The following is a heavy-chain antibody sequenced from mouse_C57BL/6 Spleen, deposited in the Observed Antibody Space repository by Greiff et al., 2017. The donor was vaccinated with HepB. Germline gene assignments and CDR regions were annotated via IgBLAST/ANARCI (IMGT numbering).Heavy chain of an antibody. V-gene: IGHV1-9*01. J-gene: IGHJ2*01. CDR1: GYTFTGYW. CDR3: ARPYYFGRDY. CDR2: SLPGSGST. Sequence: QVQLQQSGAELMKPGASVKLSCKAPGYTFTGYWIEWVRQRPGHGLDGIGESLPGSGSTNYHEKFKGKATCTADTSSYTAYMQLSSLTTEDSAIYYCARPYYFGRDYWGQGTTLTVSS. D-gene: IGHD1-1*01.